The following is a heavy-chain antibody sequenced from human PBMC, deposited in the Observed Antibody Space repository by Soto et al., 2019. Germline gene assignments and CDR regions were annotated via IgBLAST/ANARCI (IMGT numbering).Heavy chain of an antibody. CDR1: VGTFSSYA. J-gene: IGHJ6*02. D-gene: IGHD1-20*01. CDR3: ARAPPPRYNWNYYYYGMDV. Sequence: SVKFSCKASVGTFSSYAISWVRQAPGQGLEWMGGIIPIFGTANYAQKFQGRVTITADESTSTAYMELSSLRSEDTAVYYCARAPPPRYNWNYYYYGMDVWGQGPTVTVSS. V-gene: IGHV1-69*13. CDR2: IIPIFGTA.